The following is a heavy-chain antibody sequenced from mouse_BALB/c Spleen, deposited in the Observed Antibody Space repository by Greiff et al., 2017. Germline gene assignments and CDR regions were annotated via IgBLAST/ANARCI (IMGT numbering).Heavy chain of an antibody. CDR2: IYPSDSYT. CDR1: GYTFTSYW. J-gene: IGHJ2*01. D-gene: IGHD4-1*01. Sequence: VKLMESGAELVRPGASVKLSCKASGYTFTSYWINWVKQRPGQGLEWIGNIYPSDSYTNYNQKFKDKATLTVDKSSSTAYMQLSSPTSEDSAVYYCTRGGLGHNFDYWGQGTTLTVSS. V-gene: IGHV1-69*02. CDR3: TRGGLGHNFDY.